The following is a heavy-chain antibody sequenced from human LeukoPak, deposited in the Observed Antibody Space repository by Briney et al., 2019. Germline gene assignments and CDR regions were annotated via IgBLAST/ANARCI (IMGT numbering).Heavy chain of an antibody. CDR1: GFTFSSYS. CDR3: ARDVFGPAATYYYGMDV. V-gene: IGHV3-21*01. J-gene: IGHJ6*02. Sequence: SGGSLRLSCAASGFTFSSYSMNWVRQAPGKGLEWVSSISSSSSYIYYADSVKGRFTISRDNAKNSLYLQMNSLRAEDTAVYYCARDVFGPAATYYYGMDVWGQGTTVTVS. CDR2: ISSSSSYI. D-gene: IGHD2-2*01.